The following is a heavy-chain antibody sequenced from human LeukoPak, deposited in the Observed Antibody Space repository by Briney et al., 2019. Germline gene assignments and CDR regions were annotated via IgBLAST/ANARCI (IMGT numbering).Heavy chain of an antibody. CDR2: ISYDGSNK. V-gene: IGHV3-30*03. Sequence: PGRSLRLSCAASGFTFSSYGMHWVRQAPGKGLEWVAVISYDGSNKYYADSVKGRFTISRDNSKNTLYLQMNSLRAEDTAVYYCARGTAMGLIYFDYWGQGTLVTVSS. J-gene: IGHJ4*02. D-gene: IGHD5-18*01. CDR1: GFTFSSYG. CDR3: ARGTAMGLIYFDY.